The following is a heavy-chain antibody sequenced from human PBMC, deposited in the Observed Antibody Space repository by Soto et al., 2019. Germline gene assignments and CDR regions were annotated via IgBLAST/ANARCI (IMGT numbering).Heavy chain of an antibody. V-gene: IGHV4-39*07. Sequence: SETLSLTCTVSGGSISSDSYYWGWIRQSPEKGLEWIASISYSGSTYYNPTLKSRLIISVDTSKSQFSLKLSSVTAADTAVYYCARDRVIVTTTQSYYYGMDVWGQGTTVTVSS. J-gene: IGHJ6*02. CDR1: GGSISSDSYY. CDR2: ISYSGST. D-gene: IGHD5-12*01. CDR3: ARDRVIVTTTQSYYYGMDV.